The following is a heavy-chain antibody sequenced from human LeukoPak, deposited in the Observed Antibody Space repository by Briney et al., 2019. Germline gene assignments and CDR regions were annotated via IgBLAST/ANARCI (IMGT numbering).Heavy chain of an antibody. V-gene: IGHV3-7*05. Sequence: GGSLRLSCAASGFTFSSYWMSWVRQAPGQGLEWVANIKQDGSEKYYVDSVKGRFTISRDNAKNSLYLQMNSLRAEDTAVYYCAREAPTYYDFWSGYPINPYFDYWGQGTLVTVSS. D-gene: IGHD3-3*01. CDR1: GFTFSSYW. CDR2: IKQDGSEK. J-gene: IGHJ4*02. CDR3: AREAPTYYDFWSGYPINPYFDY.